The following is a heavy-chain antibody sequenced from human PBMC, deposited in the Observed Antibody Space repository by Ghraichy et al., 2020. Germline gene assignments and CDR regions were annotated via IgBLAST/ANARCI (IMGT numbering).Heavy chain of an antibody. D-gene: IGHD1-14*01. J-gene: IGHJ4*02. CDR1: GYIFSAFG. Sequence: GGSLRLSCKASGYIFSAFGISWVRQAPGQGLEWMGWISAHNGNTKYEQKFQDRVTMTTDSSTTTVYLELRSLRSDDTAMYYCANLQLTSGTIIMDGSDHVGGDFWGQGTLVTVSS. V-gene: IGHV1-18*01. CDR2: ISAHNGNT. CDR3: ANLQLTSGTIIMDGSDHVGGDF.